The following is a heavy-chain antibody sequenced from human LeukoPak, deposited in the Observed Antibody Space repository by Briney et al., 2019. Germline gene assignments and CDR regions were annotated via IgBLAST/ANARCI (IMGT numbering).Heavy chain of an antibody. J-gene: IGHJ6*02. CDR1: GGTFSSYA. Sequence: SVKVSCKASGGTFSSYAISWVRQAPGQGLEWMGGIIPIFGTANYAQKFQGRVTITADESTSTAHMELSSLRSEDTAVYYCASQWLRFNYYYGMDVWGQGTTVTVSS. V-gene: IGHV1-69*01. D-gene: IGHD5-12*01. CDR2: IIPIFGTA. CDR3: ASQWLRFNYYYGMDV.